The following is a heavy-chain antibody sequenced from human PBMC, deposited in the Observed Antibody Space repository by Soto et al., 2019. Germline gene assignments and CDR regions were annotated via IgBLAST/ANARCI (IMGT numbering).Heavy chain of an antibody. V-gene: IGHV4-34*01. D-gene: IGHD6-13*01. CDR1: GGSFSNYY. CDR3: ATNHLGYRENY. J-gene: IGHJ4*02. Sequence: SETLSLTCGVYGGSFSNYYWSWIRQPPGKGLEWIGEINHSGSTNYNPSLKSRVTISVDTSKNQISLKLSSVTAADAAVYYCATNHLGYRENYWGQGTLVTVSS. CDR2: INHSGST.